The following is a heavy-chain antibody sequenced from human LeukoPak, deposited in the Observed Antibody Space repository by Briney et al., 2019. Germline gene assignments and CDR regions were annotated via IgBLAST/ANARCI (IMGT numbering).Heavy chain of an antibody. D-gene: IGHD6-13*01. CDR1: GFTFSSYG. Sequence: GGSVRLSCAASGFTFSSYGMSWVRQAPGKGLEWVSAISGSGGSTYYADSVKGRFTISRDNSKNTLYLQMNSLRAEDTAVYYCAKEAGSSWYFGVYYFDYWGQGTLVTVSS. V-gene: IGHV3-23*01. J-gene: IGHJ4*02. CDR2: ISGSGGST. CDR3: AKEAGSSWYFGVYYFDY.